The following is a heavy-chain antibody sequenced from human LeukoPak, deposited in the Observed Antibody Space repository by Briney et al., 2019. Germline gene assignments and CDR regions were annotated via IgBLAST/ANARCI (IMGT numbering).Heavy chain of an antibody. CDR1: GFTFSRYS. Sequence: GGSLRLSCAASGFTFSRYSMSWVRQAPGKGLEWVANIKQDGSEKYYVDSVKGRFTISRDNAKNSLYLQMNSLRAEDTAVYYCARDRYYDFWSGYYYYYMDVWGKGTTVTVSS. D-gene: IGHD3-3*01. V-gene: IGHV3-7*01. J-gene: IGHJ6*03. CDR2: IKQDGSEK. CDR3: ARDRYYDFWSGYYYYYMDV.